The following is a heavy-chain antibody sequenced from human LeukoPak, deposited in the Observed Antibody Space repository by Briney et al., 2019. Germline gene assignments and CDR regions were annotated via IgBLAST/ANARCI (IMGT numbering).Heavy chain of an antibody. D-gene: IGHD6-13*01. CDR2: ISAGGTT. CDR1: GFTFSPYA. Sequence: PGGSLRLSCAASGFTFSPYAVSWVRQAPGKGLEWVSAISAGGTTYYSDSVKGRFTISRDNSKNTLYLQMNSLRAEDTAVYYCAKAYTNTWYVWDYWGQGTLVTVSS. J-gene: IGHJ4*02. V-gene: IGHV3-23*01. CDR3: AKAYTNTWYVWDY.